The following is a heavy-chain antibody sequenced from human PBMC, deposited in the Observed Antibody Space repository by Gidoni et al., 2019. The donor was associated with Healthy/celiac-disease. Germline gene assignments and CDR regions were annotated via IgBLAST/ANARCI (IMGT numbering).Heavy chain of an antibody. Sequence: EVQLVESGGGLVKPGGSLRLSCAASGFTFSSYSMNWVRQAPGKGLEWASSISSSSSYIYYADSVKGRFTISRDNAKNSLYLQMNSLRAEDTAVYYCARQQLGYCSSTSCYTGTDAFDIWGQGTMVTVSS. D-gene: IGHD2-2*02. J-gene: IGHJ3*02. CDR3: ARQQLGYCSSTSCYTGTDAFDI. CDR1: GFTFSSYS. CDR2: ISSSSSYI. V-gene: IGHV3-21*01.